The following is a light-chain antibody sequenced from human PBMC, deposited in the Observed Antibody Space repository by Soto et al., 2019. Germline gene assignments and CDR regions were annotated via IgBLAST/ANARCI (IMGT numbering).Light chain of an antibody. CDR3: QQSYSTPPLT. Sequence: DIQMTQSPSSLSASVGDRVTITCRASQSISSYLNWYQQKPGKAPKLLIYAASSLQSGVPSRFSGSGSGTDFTLNISSLQPEDFATYYCQQSYSTPPLTFGGGTKVDIK. CDR1: QSISSY. V-gene: IGKV1-39*01. CDR2: AAS. J-gene: IGKJ4*01.